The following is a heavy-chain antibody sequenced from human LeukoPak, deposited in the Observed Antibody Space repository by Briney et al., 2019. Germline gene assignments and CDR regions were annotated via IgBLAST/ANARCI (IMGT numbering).Heavy chain of an antibody. CDR1: GVTFSSYS. Sequence: PGGSLRLSCAASGVTFSSYSMNWVRQAPGKGLEWVSSISSSSSYIYYADSVKGRFTISRDNAKNSLYLQMNSLRAEDTAVYYCAREQLVSTGFDYWGQGTLVTVSS. D-gene: IGHD6-13*01. CDR3: AREQLVSTGFDY. CDR2: ISSSSSYI. J-gene: IGHJ4*02. V-gene: IGHV3-21*01.